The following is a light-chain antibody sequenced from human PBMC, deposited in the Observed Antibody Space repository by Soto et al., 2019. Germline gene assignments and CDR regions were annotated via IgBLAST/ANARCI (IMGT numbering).Light chain of an antibody. V-gene: IGLV1-51*01. CDR2: DNN. J-gene: IGLJ1*01. Sequence: QSVLTQPPSVSAAPGQKVTISCSGSSSNIGNNYVSWYQQLPGTAPKLLIYDNNKRPSGIPDRFSGSKSGTSATLGITGLKTGDEADYYGGTGNSSLGAYVFGTGTKVTFL. CDR1: SSNIGNNY. CDR3: GTGNSSLGAYV.